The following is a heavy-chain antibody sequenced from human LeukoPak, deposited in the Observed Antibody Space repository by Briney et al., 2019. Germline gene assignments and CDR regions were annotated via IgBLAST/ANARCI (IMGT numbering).Heavy chain of an antibody. J-gene: IGHJ6*03. CDR2: ISYDGSNK. D-gene: IGHD3-10*01. V-gene: IGHV3-30*04. Sequence: GGSLRLSCAASGFTFSSYAMHWVRQAPGKGLEWVAVISYDGSNKYYADSVKGRFTISRDNSKNTLYLQMNSLRAEDTAVYYCARDARYGGFYYYYMDVWGKGTTVTVSS. CDR1: GFTFSSYA. CDR3: ARDARYGGFYYYYMDV.